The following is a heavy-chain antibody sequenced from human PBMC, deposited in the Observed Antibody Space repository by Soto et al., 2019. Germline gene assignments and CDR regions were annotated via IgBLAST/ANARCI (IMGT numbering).Heavy chain of an antibody. Sequence: PSETLSLTCTVSGGSISSSSYYWGWIRQPPGKGLEWIGSIYYSGSTYYNPSLKSRVTISVDTSKNQFSLKLSSVTAADTAVFYCARQSSSWPRTFDYWGQGTLVTVSS. CDR1: GGSISSSSYY. CDR3: ARQSSSWPRTFDY. V-gene: IGHV4-39*01. J-gene: IGHJ4*02. CDR2: IYYSGST. D-gene: IGHD6-13*01.